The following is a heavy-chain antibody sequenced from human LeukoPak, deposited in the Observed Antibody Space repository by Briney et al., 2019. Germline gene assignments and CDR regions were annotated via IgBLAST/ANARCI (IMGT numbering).Heavy chain of an antibody. V-gene: IGHV4-39*07. CDR2: IYYSGST. CDR1: GGSISSSSYY. Sequence: SETLSLTCTVSGGSISSSSYYWGWIRQPPGKGLEWIGSIYYSGSTYYNPSLKSRVTISVDTSKNQFSLKLSSVTAADTAVYYCAREGYSSGDYWGQGTLVTVSS. J-gene: IGHJ4*02. CDR3: AREGYSSGDY. D-gene: IGHD6-19*01.